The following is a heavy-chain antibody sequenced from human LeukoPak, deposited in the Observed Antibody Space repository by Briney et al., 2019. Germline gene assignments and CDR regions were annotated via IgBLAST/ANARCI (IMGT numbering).Heavy chain of an antibody. Sequence: GRSLRLSCAASGFTFSSYAMHWVRQAPGKGLEWVAVISYDGSNKYYADSVKGRFTISRDNSKNTLYLQMNSLRAEDTAVYYCARLVKASNYDYVWEKDYWGQGTLVTVSS. CDR1: GFTFSSYA. CDR2: ISYDGSNK. V-gene: IGHV3-30-3*01. CDR3: ARLVKASNYDYVWEKDY. D-gene: IGHD3-16*01. J-gene: IGHJ4*02.